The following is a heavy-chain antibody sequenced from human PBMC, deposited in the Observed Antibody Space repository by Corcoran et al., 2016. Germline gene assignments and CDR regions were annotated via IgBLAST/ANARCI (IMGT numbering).Heavy chain of an antibody. CDR2: IYSGGST. Sequence: EVQLVESGGGLIQPGGSLRLSCAASGFTVSSNYMSWVRQAPGKGLEWVSVIYSGGSTYYADSVKGRFTIYRDNSKNTLYLQMNSLRAEDTAVYYCARSGYSYGLYFDYWGQGTLVTVSS. V-gene: IGHV3-53*01. J-gene: IGHJ4*02. CDR1: GFTVSSNY. CDR3: ARSGYSYGLYFDY. D-gene: IGHD5-18*01.